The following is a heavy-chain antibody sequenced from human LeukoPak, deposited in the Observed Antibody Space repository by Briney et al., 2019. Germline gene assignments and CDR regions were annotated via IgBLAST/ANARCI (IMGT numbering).Heavy chain of an antibody. CDR2: ISGGTT. CDR3: AKDWYYDILTGADY. D-gene: IGHD3-9*01. CDR1: GFTFGDYL. V-gene: IGHV3-49*03. Sequence: HPGRSLRLSCTASGFTFGDYLMSWFRQAPGKGLEWIGFISGGTTEYAASVKGRFTISRDDSTSIAYLQMNSLTTEDTAVYYCAKDWYYDILTGADYWGQGTLVTVSS. J-gene: IGHJ4*02.